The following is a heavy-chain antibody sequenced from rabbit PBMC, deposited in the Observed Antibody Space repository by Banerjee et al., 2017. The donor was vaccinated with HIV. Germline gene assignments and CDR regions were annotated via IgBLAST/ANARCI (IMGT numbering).Heavy chain of an antibody. CDR1: GFSFSNKYV. V-gene: IGHV1S40*01. D-gene: IGHD6-1*01. J-gene: IGHJ4*01. Sequence: QSLEESGGDLVKPGASLTLTCTASGFSFSNKYVMCWVRQAPGKGLEWIACINTSSGNTVYATWAKGRFTISRTSSTTVALQMTSLTAADTATYFCARGSYDGYGHSFSLWGPGTLVTVS. CDR3: ARGSYDGYGHSFSL. CDR2: INTSSGNT.